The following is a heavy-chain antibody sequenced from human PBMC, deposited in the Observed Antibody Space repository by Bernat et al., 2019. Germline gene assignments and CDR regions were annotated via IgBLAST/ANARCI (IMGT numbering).Heavy chain of an antibody. Sequence: QLQLQESGPGLVKPSETLSLTCTVSGGSISSSSYYWGSIRQPPGKGLEWIGSIYYSGSTYYNPSLKSRVTISVDTSKNQFSLKLSSVTAADTAVYYCARLPGYCSGGSCYSGGHFDYWGQGTLVTVSS. J-gene: IGHJ4*02. D-gene: IGHD2-15*01. CDR2: IYYSGST. CDR3: ARLPGYCSGGSCYSGGHFDY. V-gene: IGHV4-39*01. CDR1: GGSISSSSYY.